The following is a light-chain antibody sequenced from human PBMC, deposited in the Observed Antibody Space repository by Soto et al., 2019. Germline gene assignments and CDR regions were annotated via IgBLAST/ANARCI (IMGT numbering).Light chain of an antibody. Sequence: DIHLTQSPSPLSASVGDSVTITCRASQGISHTVAWYQQKPRNDPKLLLYAAAFLQDGVPSRFSGTGSATEFILIINGLQPEDFATYYCQQVNYSPFTFGGGTRVVIK. CDR2: AAA. CDR3: QQVNYSPFT. CDR1: QGISHT. V-gene: IGKV1-9*01. J-gene: IGKJ4*01.